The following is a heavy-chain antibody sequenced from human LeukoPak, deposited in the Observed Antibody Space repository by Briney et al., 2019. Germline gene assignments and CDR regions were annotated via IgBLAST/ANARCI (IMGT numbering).Heavy chain of an antibody. J-gene: IGHJ1*01. V-gene: IGHV4-34*01. CDR1: GGSFSGYY. CDR2: INHSGST. Sequence: SETLSLTCAVYGGSFSGYYWTWIRQPPGKGLEWIGEINHSGSTNYNPSLKSRVTISVDTSKNQFSLKVSSVTAADTAAYYCPSNRSSSDWGQGTLVTVSS. D-gene: IGHD6-6*01. CDR3: PSNRSSSD.